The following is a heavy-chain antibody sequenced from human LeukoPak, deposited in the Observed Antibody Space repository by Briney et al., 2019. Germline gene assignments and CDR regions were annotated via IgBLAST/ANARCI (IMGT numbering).Heavy chain of an antibody. CDR2: ISSSSSYI. D-gene: IGHD4-23*01. Sequence: AGGSLRLSCAASGFTFSSYSMTWVRQAPGKGLEWVSSISSSSSYIYYADSVKGRFTISRDNAKNSLYLQMNSLRAEDTAVYYCARDLSAAVVDYWGQGTLVTVSS. CDR3: ARDLSAAVVDY. CDR1: GFTFSSYS. J-gene: IGHJ4*02. V-gene: IGHV3-21*01.